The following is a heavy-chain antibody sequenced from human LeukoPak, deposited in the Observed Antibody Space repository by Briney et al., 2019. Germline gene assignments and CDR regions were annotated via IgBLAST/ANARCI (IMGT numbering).Heavy chain of an antibody. CDR2: TRNKANSYTT. J-gene: IGHJ6*02. V-gene: IGHV3-72*01. D-gene: IGHD2-2*01. CDR1: GFTFSDHY. CDR3: ARLVVVPAAKRGYYYYYDMDV. Sequence: GGSLRLSCAASGFTFSDHYMDWVRQAPGKGLEWVGRTRNKANSYTTEYAASVKGRFTISRDDSKNSLYLQMNSLKTEDTAVYYCARLVVVPAAKRGYYYYYDMDVWGQGATVTVSS.